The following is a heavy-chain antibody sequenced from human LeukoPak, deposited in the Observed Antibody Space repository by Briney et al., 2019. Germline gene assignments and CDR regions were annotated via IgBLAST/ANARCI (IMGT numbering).Heavy chain of an antibody. CDR2: IWYDGSNK. D-gene: IGHD2-15*01. Sequence: GGSLRLSCAASGFTFSSYGMHWVRQAPGKGLEWVAVIWYDGSNKYYADSVKGRFTISRDNSKSTLYLQMNSMRAEDMAVYYCAKDACSVGGCSLDYGGQGTLVTVSS. CDR1: GFTFSSYG. CDR3: AKDACSVGGCSLDY. V-gene: IGHV3-33*06. J-gene: IGHJ4*02.